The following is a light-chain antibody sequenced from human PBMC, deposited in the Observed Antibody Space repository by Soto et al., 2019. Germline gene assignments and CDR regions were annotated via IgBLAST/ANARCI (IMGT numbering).Light chain of an antibody. CDR2: NVS. CDR1: SSDVGGFDY. Sequence: QSALAQPASVSGSPGQSITISCTGTSSDVGGFDYVSWYQQRPGKVPKLIIHNVSNRPSGVSDRFSGSKSDNTASLTISGLQADDEADYYCSSYASTSFLVVFGGGTKLTVL. J-gene: IGLJ3*02. CDR3: SSYASTSFLVV. V-gene: IGLV2-14*01.